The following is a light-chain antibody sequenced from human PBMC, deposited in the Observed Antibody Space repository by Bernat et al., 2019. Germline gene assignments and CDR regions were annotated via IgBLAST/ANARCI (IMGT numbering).Light chain of an antibody. Sequence: QSALTQPASVSGSPGQSITLSCTGGRSDIGGYNFVYWYQQHPGKAPKLLIYNVAHRPSGISNRFPGSKSGNTASLTISGLQADDEADYFCSSCTATSTVLFGGGTKLTVL. J-gene: IGLJ2*01. CDR3: SSCTATSTVL. V-gene: IGLV2-14*03. CDR2: NVA. CDR1: RSDIGGYNF.